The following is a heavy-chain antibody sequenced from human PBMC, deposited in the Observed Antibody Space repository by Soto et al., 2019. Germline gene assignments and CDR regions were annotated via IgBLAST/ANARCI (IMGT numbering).Heavy chain of an antibody. J-gene: IGHJ6*02. CDR2: ISYDGSNK. CDR3: ARDINGGYCSSTSCYPGRRWGDYYYGMDV. D-gene: IGHD2-2*01. CDR1: GFTFSSYA. Sequence: GGSLRLSCAASGFTFSSYAMHWVRQAPGKGLEWVAVISYDGSNKYYADSVKGRFTISRDNSKNTLYLQMNSLRAEDTAVYYCARDINGGYCSSTSCYPGRRWGDYYYGMDVWGQGTTVTVSS. V-gene: IGHV3-30-3*01.